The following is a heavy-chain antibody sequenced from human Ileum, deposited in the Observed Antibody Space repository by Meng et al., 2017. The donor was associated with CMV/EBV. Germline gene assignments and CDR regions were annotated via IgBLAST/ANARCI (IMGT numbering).Heavy chain of an antibody. CDR3: ARVHCSSTSCYTLNWFDP. J-gene: IGHJ5*02. D-gene: IGHD2-2*02. CDR2: IIPIFSTA. V-gene: IGHV1-69*05. CDR1: TFSSYA. Sequence: TFSSYAISWVRQAPGQGLEWMGGIIPIFSTANYAQKFKGRVTITTDESTSTAYMELSSLRSEDTAVYYCARVHCSSTSCYTLNWFDPWGQGTLVTVSS.